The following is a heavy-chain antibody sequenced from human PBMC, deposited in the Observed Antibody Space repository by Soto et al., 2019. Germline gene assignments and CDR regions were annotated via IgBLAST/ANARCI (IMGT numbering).Heavy chain of an antibody. D-gene: IGHD2-8*01. CDR2: IRGSGGST. CDR1: GFTFSIYA. CDR3: AKNKPPWPYVCSEH. J-gene: IGHJ4*02. Sequence: PGGSLRLSCAASGFTFSIYAMSWFRQAPGKGLEWVSAIRGSGGSTYYADSVKGRFTISRDNSKNTLYLQMNSLRAEDTAVYYCAKNKPPWPYVCSEHWGQGTLVTVSS. V-gene: IGHV3-23*01.